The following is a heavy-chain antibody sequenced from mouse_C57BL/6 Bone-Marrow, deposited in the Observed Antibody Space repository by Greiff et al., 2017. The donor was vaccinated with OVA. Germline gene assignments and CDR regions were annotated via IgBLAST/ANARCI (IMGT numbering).Heavy chain of an antibody. CDR1: GYTFTSYW. J-gene: IGHJ1*03. CDR3: ARSGDGFKWYFDV. D-gene: IGHD2-3*01. CDR2: IDPSDSYP. Sequence: QVQLQQPGAELVKPGASVKLSCKASGYTFTSYWMQWVKQRPGQGLAWIGEIDPSDSYPNYNQKFKGKATLTVDTSSSTAYMQLSSLTSEDSAVYYCARSGDGFKWYFDVWGTGTTVTVSS. V-gene: IGHV1-50*01.